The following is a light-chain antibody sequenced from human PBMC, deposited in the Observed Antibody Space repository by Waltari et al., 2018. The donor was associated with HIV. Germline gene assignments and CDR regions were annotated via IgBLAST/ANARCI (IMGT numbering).Light chain of an antibody. CDR2: AAS. Sequence: DILMTQSPSSVSASVGDRVTITCRASQGIAGWLAWYQQKPGKAPKLLIYAASRLASGVPSRFSGSGSGTDFSLTISSLQPEDCAAYYCQQANSFPLSFGGGTKVEIK. CDR3: QQANSFPLS. CDR1: QGIAGW. V-gene: IGKV1-12*01. J-gene: IGKJ4*01.